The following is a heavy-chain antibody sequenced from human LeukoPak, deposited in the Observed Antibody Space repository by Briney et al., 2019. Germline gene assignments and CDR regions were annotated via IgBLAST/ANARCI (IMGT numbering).Heavy chain of an antibody. J-gene: IGHJ4*02. Sequence: GRSLRLSCAASGFTFSTYAMHGVRQAPRKGLEWGAVIWYDGSNKYYADSVKGRFTISRDNSKNTLYLQMNSLRAEDTAVYYCAKGKGNYYDRSGYYVLDYWGQGTLVTVSS. CDR1: GFTFSTYA. D-gene: IGHD3-22*01. CDR2: IWYDGSNK. V-gene: IGHV3-33*06. CDR3: AKGKGNYYDRSGYYVLDY.